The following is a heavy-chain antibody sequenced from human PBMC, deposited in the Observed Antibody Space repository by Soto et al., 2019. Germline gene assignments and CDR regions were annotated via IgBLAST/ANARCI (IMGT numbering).Heavy chain of an antibody. Sequence: GASGEGSCKASGYTLNGHYMHWVRQGPGQGLEWMGWINPNSGGTNYAQKLQGRVTMTTDTSTSTAYMELRSLRSDDTAVYYCARSIGVGIVGAPGMYDYWGQGTLGTV. J-gene: IGHJ4*02. CDR2: INPNSGGT. D-gene: IGHD1-26*01. CDR1: GYTLNGHY. CDR3: ARSIGVGIVGAPGMYDY. V-gene: IGHV1-2*02.